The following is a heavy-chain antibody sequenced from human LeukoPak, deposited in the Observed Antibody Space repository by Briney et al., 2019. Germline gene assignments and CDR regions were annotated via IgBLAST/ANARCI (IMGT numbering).Heavy chain of an antibody. Sequence: ASVKVSCKASGYTFTSYYMHWVRQAPGQGLEWMGIINPSGGSTSYAQKFQGRVTMTRDMSTSTVYMELSSLRPEDTAVYYCARDNSNYVPYYYYYMDVWGKGTTVTVSS. J-gene: IGHJ6*03. D-gene: IGHD4-11*01. CDR1: GYTFTSYY. CDR3: ARDNSNYVPYYYYYMDV. CDR2: INPSGGST. V-gene: IGHV1-46*01.